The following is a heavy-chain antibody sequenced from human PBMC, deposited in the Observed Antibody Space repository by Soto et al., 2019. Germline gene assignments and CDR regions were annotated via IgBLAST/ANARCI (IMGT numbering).Heavy chain of an antibody. D-gene: IGHD3-22*01. J-gene: IGHJ6*02. CDR2: INHSGST. CDR1: GGSFSSYY. CDR3: ARGRGTMIVVVITRGYYGMDV. Sequence: TSETLSLTCAVYGGSFSSYYWSWIRQPPGKGLEWIGEINHSGSTSYNPSLKSRVTISVDTSKNQFSLKLSSVTAADTAVYYCARGRGTMIVVVITRGYYGMDVWGQGTTVTVS. V-gene: IGHV4-34*01.